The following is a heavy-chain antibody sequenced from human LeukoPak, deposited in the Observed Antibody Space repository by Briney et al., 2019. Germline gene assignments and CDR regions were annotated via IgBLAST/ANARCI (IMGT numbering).Heavy chain of an antibody. CDR3: AREGYYYDSSGYYEWFDP. CDR1: GGTFSSYA. V-gene: IGHV1-69*13. D-gene: IGHD3-22*01. J-gene: IGHJ5*02. Sequence: SVKVSCKATGGTFSSYAISWVRQAPGQGLEWMGGIIPIFGTANYAQKFQGRVTITADESTSTAYMELSSLRSEDTAVYYCAREGYYYDSSGYYEWFDPWGQGTLVTVSS. CDR2: IIPIFGTA.